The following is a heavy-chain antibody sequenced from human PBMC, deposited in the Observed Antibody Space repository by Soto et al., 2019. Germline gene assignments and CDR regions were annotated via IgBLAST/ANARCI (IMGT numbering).Heavy chain of an antibody. D-gene: IGHD5-12*01. Sequence: PSETLSLTCYVSGGSINNYYWSWVRQPPGKGLERIGYIYYSGTHNYNPSLERRRTRSVETSKNQFSLGLSSVTAAYTDADYCASVQMATLSSDQWGQGILVTVSS. CDR1: GGSINNYY. CDR2: IYYSGTH. CDR3: ASVQMATLSSDQ. V-gene: IGHV4-59*01. J-gene: IGHJ1*01.